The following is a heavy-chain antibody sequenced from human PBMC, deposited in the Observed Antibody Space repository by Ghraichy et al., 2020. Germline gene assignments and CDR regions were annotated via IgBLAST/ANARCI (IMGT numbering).Heavy chain of an antibody. J-gene: IGHJ6*02. CDR3: ARDESYTTIFGVVNYYGMDV. CDR1: GGSISSYY. D-gene: IGHD3-3*01. CDR2: IYYSGST. Sequence: SETLSLTCAVSGGSISSYYWSWIRQPPGKGLEWIGYIYYSGSTNYNPSLKSRVTISVDTSKNQFSLKLSSVTAADTAVYYCARDESYTTIFGVVNYYGMDVWGQGTTVTVSS. V-gene: IGHV4-59*01.